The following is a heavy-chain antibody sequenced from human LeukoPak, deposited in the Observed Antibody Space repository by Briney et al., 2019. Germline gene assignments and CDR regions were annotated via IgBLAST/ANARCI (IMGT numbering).Heavy chain of an antibody. CDR3: ARDVYCSSTSCYDLGNWFDP. Sequence: SETLSLTCTVSGGSISSYYWSWNRQPAGKGLEWIGRIYTSGSTNYNPSLKSRVTMSVDTSKNQFSLKLSSVTAADTAVYYCARDVYCSSTSCYDLGNWFDPWGQGTLVTVSS. V-gene: IGHV4-4*07. J-gene: IGHJ5*02. CDR1: GGSISSYY. CDR2: IYTSGST. D-gene: IGHD2-2*01.